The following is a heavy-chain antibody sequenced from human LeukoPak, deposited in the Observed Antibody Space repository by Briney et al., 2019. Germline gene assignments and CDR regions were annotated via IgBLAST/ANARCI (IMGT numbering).Heavy chain of an antibody. D-gene: IGHD5-12*01. CDR1: GYSISSGYY. J-gene: IGHJ4*02. CDR2: IYHSGST. V-gene: IGHV4-38-2*02. Sequence: KPSETLSLTCTVSGYSISSGYYWGWIRQPPGKGLEWIGSIYHSGSTYYNPSLKSRVTISVDTSKNQFSLKLSSVTAADTAVYYCRGGGMATSFDYWGQGTLVTVSS. CDR3: RGGGMATSFDY.